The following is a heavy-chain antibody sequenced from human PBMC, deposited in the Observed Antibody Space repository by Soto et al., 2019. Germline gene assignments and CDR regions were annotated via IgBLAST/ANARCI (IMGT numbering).Heavy chain of an antibody. CDR3: ARGAGAYCGCDCYPVGFDY. V-gene: IGHV1-69*01. CDR1: GGTFSSYA. J-gene: IGHJ4*02. D-gene: IGHD2-21*02. Sequence: QVQLVQSGAEVKKPGSSVKVSCKASGGTFSSYAISWVRQAPGQGLEWMGGIIPIFGTANYAQKFQGRVTITADESTSTAYMELSSLRSEDTAVYYCARGAGAYCGCDCYPVGFDYWGQGTLVTVSS. CDR2: IIPIFGTA.